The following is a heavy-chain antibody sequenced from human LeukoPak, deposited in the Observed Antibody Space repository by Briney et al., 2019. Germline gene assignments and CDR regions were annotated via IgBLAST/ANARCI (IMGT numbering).Heavy chain of an antibody. V-gene: IGHV3-23*01. CDR1: GFTFSSYA. D-gene: IGHD6-19*01. Sequence: GGSLRLSCAASGFTFSSYAMNWVRQAPGKGLEWVSVISSSGGTTYYSDSVKGRFIISRDNYKNTLYLQMNSLRAEDTAVYYCAKAGIAVPATPEYCGQGTQVTVSS. CDR2: ISSSGGTT. CDR3: AKAGIAVPATPEY. J-gene: IGHJ4*02.